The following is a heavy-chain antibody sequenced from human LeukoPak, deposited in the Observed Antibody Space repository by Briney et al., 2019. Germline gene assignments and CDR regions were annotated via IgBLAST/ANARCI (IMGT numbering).Heavy chain of an antibody. V-gene: IGHV3-23*01. Sequence: GGSLRPACAAAGFTFSSYGMTWVRQAPGKGLEWVSVISGSGGSTYYEDSVKGRFTISRDNSKNTLYLQMNSLRAEDTAVYYCAKNSGGTCYSHLDYWGQGTLVTVSS. D-gene: IGHD2-15*01. CDR2: ISGSGGST. CDR3: AKNSGGTCYSHLDY. J-gene: IGHJ4*02. CDR1: GFTFSSYG.